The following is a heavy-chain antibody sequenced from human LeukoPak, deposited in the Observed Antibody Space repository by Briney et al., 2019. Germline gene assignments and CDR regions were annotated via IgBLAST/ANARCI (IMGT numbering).Heavy chain of an antibody. CDR1: GGSFSAYY. D-gene: IGHD3-22*01. CDR2: INHSGSA. V-gene: IGHV4-34*01. CDR3: ARGISYYYDSSTYVPYYFDY. Sequence: SETLSLTCAAYGGSFSAYYWTWIRQPPGKGLEWIGEINHSGSAKYNPSLKSRVTISVDTSKNQFSLKLTSVTAADTAVYYCARGISYYYDSSTYVPYYFDYWGQGTWSPSPQ. J-gene: IGHJ4*02.